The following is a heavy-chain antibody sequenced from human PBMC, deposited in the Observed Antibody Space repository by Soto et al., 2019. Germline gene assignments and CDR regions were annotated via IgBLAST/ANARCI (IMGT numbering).Heavy chain of an antibody. V-gene: IGHV3-33*01. CDR3: ARDHQITMDRGVRGAMDV. J-gene: IGHJ6*02. D-gene: IGHD3-10*01. Sequence: QVQLVESGGGVVQPGRSLRLSCAASGFTFSSYGMHWVRQAPGKGLEWVAVIWYDGSNKYYADSVKGRFTISRDNSKNTLYLQMNSLRAEDTAVYYCARDHQITMDRGVRGAMDVWGQGTTVTVSS. CDR2: IWYDGSNK. CDR1: GFTFSSYG.